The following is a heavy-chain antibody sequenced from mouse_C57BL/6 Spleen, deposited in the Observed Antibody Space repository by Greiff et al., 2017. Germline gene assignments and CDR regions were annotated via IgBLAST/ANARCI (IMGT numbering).Heavy chain of an antibody. CDR1: GYAFSSSW. V-gene: IGHV1-82*01. J-gene: IGHJ2*01. Sequence: VQVVESGPELVKPGASVKISCKASGYAFSSSWMNWVKQRPGKGLEWIGRIYPGDGDTNYNGKFKGKATLTADKSSSTAYMQLSSLTSEDSAVYFCARFERGYYFDYWGQGTTLTVSS. CDR2: IYPGDGDT. CDR3: ARFERGYYFDY.